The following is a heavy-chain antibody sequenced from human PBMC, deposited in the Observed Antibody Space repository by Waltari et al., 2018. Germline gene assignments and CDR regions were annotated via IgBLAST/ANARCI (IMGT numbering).Heavy chain of an antibody. Sequence: QVQLQQWGAGLLKPSETLSLTCAAYGGSFSGYYWSWIRQPPGTGLGWIGEINHSGSTNYNPSLKSRVTISVDTSKNQFSLKLSSVTAADTAVYYCARGPRLWFGSYNWFDPWGQGTLVTVSS. CDR3: ARGPRLWFGSYNWFDP. CDR1: GGSFSGYY. J-gene: IGHJ5*02. V-gene: IGHV4-34*01. D-gene: IGHD3-10*01. CDR2: INHSGST.